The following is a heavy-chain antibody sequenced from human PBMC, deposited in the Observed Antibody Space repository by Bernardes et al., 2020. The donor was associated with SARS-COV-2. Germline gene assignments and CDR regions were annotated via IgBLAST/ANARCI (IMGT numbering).Heavy chain of an antibody. CDR2: INHSGST. CDR3: ARVMRVRQWLAKTTYYYYGMDV. J-gene: IGHJ6*02. V-gene: IGHV4-34*01. Sequence: SETLSLTCAVYGGSFSGYYWSWIRQPPGKGLEWIGEINHSGSTNYNPSLKSRVTISVDTSKNQFSLKLSSVTAADTAVYYCARVMRVRQWLAKTTYYYYGMDVLGQGTTVTVSS. CDR1: GGSFSGYY. D-gene: IGHD6-19*01.